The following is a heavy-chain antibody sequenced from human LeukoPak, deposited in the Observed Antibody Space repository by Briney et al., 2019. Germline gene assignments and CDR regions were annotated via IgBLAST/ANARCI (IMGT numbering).Heavy chain of an antibody. V-gene: IGHV1-2*04. J-gene: IGHJ6*04. CDR2: INPNSGGT. CDR1: GHTFTGYY. D-gene: IGHD6-13*01. CDR3: AREARIAAADYYYYYGMDV. Sequence: ASVKVSCKASGHTFTGYYMHWVRQAPGQGLEWMGWINPNSGGTNYAQKFQGWVTMTRDTSISTAYMELSRLRSDDTAVYYCAREARIAAADYYYYYGMDVWGKGTTVTVSS.